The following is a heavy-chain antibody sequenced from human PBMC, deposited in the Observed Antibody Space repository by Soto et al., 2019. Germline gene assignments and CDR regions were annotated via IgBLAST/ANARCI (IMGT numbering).Heavy chain of an antibody. CDR3: ARLHTEMVPRGVRHQYYFDY. D-gene: IGHD3-10*01. CDR1: GGFISPYY. V-gene: IGHV4-59*01. CDR2: IHYTGRT. J-gene: IGHJ4*02. Sequence: PSETLSLTCTVSGGFISPYYWIWIRQPPGKGLDWIGYIHYTGRTSYNPSLKSRVTISVDTSQSQFSLKLSSVTAADTAVYYCARLHTEMVPRGVRHQYYFDYWGQGSLVTVS.